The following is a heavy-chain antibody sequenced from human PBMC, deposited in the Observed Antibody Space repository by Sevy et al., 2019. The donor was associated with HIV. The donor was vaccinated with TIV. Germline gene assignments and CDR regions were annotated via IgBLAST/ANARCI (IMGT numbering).Heavy chain of an antibody. Sequence: ASVKVSCKASGYTFTSYAMNWVRQAPGQGLEWMGWINTNTGNPTYAQGFTGRFVFSLDTSVSTAYLQISSLKAEDTAVYYCARVMPHLGIPRVRYYYYGMDVWGQGTTVTVSS. CDR2: INTNTGNP. CDR3: ARVMPHLGIPRVRYYYYGMDV. J-gene: IGHJ6*02. D-gene: IGHD1-26*01. V-gene: IGHV7-4-1*02. CDR1: GYTFTSYA.